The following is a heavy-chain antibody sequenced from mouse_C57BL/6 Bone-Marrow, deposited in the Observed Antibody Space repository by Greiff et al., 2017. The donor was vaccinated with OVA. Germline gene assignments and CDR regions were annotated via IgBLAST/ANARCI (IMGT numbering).Heavy chain of an antibody. CDR2: IHPNSGST. CDR1: GYTFTSYW. V-gene: IGHV1-64*01. Sequence: QVQLQQPGAELVKPGASVKLSCKASGYTFTSYWMHWVKQRPGQGLEWIGMIHPNSGSTNYNEKFKSKATLTVDKSSSTAYMQLSSLTSEDSAVYYCARIRGRGSSYAMDYWGQGTSVTVSS. CDR3: ARIRGRGSSYAMDY. D-gene: IGHD1-1*01. J-gene: IGHJ4*01.